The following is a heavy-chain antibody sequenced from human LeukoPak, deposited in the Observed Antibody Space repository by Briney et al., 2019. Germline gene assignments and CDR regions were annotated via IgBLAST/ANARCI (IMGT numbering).Heavy chain of an antibody. CDR2: IYTSGST. V-gene: IGHV4-61*02. D-gene: IGHD6-19*01. Sequence: SQTLSLTCTVSGGSISSGSYDWSWIRQPAGKGLEWIGRIYTSGSTNYNPSLKSRVTISVDTSKNQFSLKLSSVTAADTAVYYCAREVAGDFDYWGQGTLVTVSS. CDR1: GGSISSGSYD. J-gene: IGHJ4*02. CDR3: AREVAGDFDY.